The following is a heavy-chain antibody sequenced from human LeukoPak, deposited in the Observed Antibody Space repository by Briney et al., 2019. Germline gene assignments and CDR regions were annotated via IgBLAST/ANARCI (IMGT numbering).Heavy chain of an antibody. Sequence: GGSLRLSCAASGFTFSSYGMHWVRQAPGKGLEWVAVIWYDGSNKYYADSVKGRFTISRDNSKNTLYLQMNSLRAEDTAVYYCARDGGAHSPDYWGQGTLVTVSS. CDR1: GFTFSSYG. V-gene: IGHV3-33*01. D-gene: IGHD3-10*01. CDR2: IWYDGSNK. J-gene: IGHJ4*02. CDR3: ARDGGAHSPDY.